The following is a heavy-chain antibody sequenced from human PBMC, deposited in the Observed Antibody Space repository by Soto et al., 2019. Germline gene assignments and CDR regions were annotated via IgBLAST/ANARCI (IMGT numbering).Heavy chain of an antibody. V-gene: IGHV4-4*02. Sequence: QVQLQESGPGLVKPSETLSLTCAVSGGSITSPNWWRWYRQPPGKGLEWIGEMYPSGSSNRNPSLNSRVTISLDTAKNHCSLKLTSLTAADTAMYYCAREGFDHRTDYWGQGIPLTVSS. CDR1: GGSITSPNW. CDR2: MYPSGSS. J-gene: IGHJ4*02. CDR3: AREGFDHRTDY.